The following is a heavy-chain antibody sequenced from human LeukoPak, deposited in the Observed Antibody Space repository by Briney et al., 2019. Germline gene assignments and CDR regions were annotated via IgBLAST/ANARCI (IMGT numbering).Heavy chain of an antibody. D-gene: IGHD6-13*01. CDR3: ARGGDSSSSWENWFDP. V-gene: IGHV5-51*01. CDR1: GYSFTNYC. Sequence: GDSLKISCKVSGYSFTNYCIGWVRQMPGKGLEWMGIIYPGDSDTRYSPSFQGQVTISADKSISTAYLQWSSLKASDTAMYYCARGGDSSSSWENWFDPWGQGTLVTVSS. CDR2: IYPGDSDT. J-gene: IGHJ5*02.